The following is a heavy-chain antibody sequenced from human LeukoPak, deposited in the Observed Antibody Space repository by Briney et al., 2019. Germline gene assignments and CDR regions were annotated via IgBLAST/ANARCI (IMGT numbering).Heavy chain of an antibody. CDR1: GFTFSSYA. J-gene: IGHJ4*02. CDR3: AKGMHSPDY. D-gene: IGHD3-3*02. CDR2: ISGSGGST. Sequence: GTSLRLSCVASGFTFSSYAMSWVRQAPGKELEWVSAISGSGGSTYYADSVKGRFTISRDNSKNTLYLQMNSLRAEDTAVYYCAKGMHSPDYWGQGTLVTVSS. V-gene: IGHV3-23*01.